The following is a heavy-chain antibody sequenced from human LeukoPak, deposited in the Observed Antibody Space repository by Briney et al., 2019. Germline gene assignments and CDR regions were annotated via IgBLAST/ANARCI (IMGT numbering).Heavy chain of an antibody. D-gene: IGHD2-8*01. CDR2: INHSGST. CDR3: ARFNGAFDI. V-gene: IGHV4-34*01. Sequence: PSETLSLTCAVYGGSFSGYYWSWIRQPPGKGLEWIGEINHSGSTNYNPSLKSRVTISVDTSKNQFSLKLSSVTAADTAVYYCARFNGAFDIWGQGTMVTVSS. CDR1: GGSFSGYY. J-gene: IGHJ3*02.